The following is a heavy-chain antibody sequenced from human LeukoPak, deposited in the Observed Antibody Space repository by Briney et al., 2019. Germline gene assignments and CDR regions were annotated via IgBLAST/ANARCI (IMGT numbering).Heavy chain of an antibody. CDR1: GFPFSSYW. CDR2: INSDGSST. CDR3: ARAGYSSGWFWY. Sequence: GGSLRLSCAASGFPFSSYWMHWVRPAPGKGLVWVSRINSDGSSTSYADSVKGRFTISRDNAKNTLYLHMNSLRAEDTAVYYCARAGYSSGWFWYWGQGTLVTVSS. J-gene: IGHJ4*02. D-gene: IGHD6-19*01. V-gene: IGHV3-74*01.